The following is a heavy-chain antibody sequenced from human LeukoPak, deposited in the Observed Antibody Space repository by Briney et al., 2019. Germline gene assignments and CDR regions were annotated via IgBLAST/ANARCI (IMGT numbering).Heavy chain of an antibody. CDR1: GGSISSYY. Sequence: PPETLSFTCTVSGGSISSYYWSWIRQPPGKGLEWIGYIYYSGSTNYNPSLKSRVTISVDTSKNQFSLKLSSVTAADTAVYYCARHPTSDTWFGESYFDYWGQGTLVTVSS. J-gene: IGHJ4*02. CDR3: ARHPTSDTWFGESYFDY. V-gene: IGHV4-59*08. CDR2: IYYSGST. D-gene: IGHD3-10*01.